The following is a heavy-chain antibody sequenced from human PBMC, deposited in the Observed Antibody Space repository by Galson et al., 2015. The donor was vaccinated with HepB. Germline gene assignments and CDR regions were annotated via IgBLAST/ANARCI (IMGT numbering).Heavy chain of an antibody. Sequence: SLRLSCAASGFTFSSYWMHWVRHAPGKGLVWVSRINGDGSSTSYADSVKGRFTISRDNAKNTLYLQMNSLRAEDTAVYYCARGIPDSSSWYYFDYWGQGTLVTVSS. CDR2: INGDGSST. CDR3: ARGIPDSSSWYYFDY. CDR1: GFTFSSYW. D-gene: IGHD6-13*01. J-gene: IGHJ4*02. V-gene: IGHV3-74*01.